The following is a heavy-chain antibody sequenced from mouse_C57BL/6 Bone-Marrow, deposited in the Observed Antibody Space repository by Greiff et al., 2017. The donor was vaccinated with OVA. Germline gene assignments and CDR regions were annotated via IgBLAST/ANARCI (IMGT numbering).Heavy chain of an antibody. V-gene: IGHV7-3*01. Sequence: EVQRVESGGGLVQPGGSLSLSCAASGFTFTDYYMSWVRQPPGKGLEWLGFISNKANGYKTEYSASVKGRFTISRANSPSILYLLMNALRAEDSATYYCARIGLYGSSPYYWGRGTTLIVSS. D-gene: IGHD1-1*01. CDR3: ARIGLYGSSPYY. CDR1: GFTFTDYY. J-gene: IGHJ2*01. CDR2: ISNKANGYKT.